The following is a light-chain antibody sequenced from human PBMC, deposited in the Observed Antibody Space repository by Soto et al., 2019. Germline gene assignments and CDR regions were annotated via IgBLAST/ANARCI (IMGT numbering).Light chain of an antibody. CDR2: AAS. CDR1: QGISSY. Sequence: VIWRTQSPSLLSAATGDRVTISCRVSQGISSYLAWYQQKPGKAPELLIYAASTLQSGVPSRFSGCGSGTDFTLTISCLQSEDFATYYWQQYYSYPLFGQGTKLEIK. CDR3: QQYYSYPL. J-gene: IGKJ2*01. V-gene: IGKV1D-8*01.